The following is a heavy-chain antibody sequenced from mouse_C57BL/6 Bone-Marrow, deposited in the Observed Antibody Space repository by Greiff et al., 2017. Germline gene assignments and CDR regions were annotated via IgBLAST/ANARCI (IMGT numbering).Heavy chain of an antibody. CDR1: GYTFTSYW. J-gene: IGHJ4*01. V-gene: IGHV1-69*01. D-gene: IGHD2-3*01. Sequence: VQLQQPGAELVLPGASVKLSCKASGYTFTSYWMHWVKQRPGQGLEWIGEIDPSDSYTNYNQKFKGKSPLTVDKSSSTAYMQLSSLTSEDSAVYYCARKDDGYSYYYAMDYWGQGTSVTVSS. CDR2: IDPSDSYT. CDR3: ARKDDGYSYYYAMDY.